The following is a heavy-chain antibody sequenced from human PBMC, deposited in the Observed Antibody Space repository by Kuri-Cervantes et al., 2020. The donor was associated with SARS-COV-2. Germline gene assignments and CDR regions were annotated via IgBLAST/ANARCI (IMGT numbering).Heavy chain of an antibody. CDR2: IATSGDT. V-gene: IGHV3-13*01. J-gene: IGHJ2*01. CDR1: GFTLSACD. Sequence: GGSLRLSCAVSGFTLSACDMHWVRQVTGKGLEWVSTIATSGDTYNLNTVKGRFTISRESARNSLYLQMNSLRVEDTAVYYCVREAPGSASGITSFDLWGRGTLVTVSS. CDR3: VREAPGSASGITSFDL. D-gene: IGHD3-10*01.